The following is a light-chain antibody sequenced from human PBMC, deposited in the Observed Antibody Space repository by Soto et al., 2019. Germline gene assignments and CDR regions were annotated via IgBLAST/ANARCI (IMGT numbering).Light chain of an antibody. Sequence: EIVLTQSPATLSLSPGERATLSCRASQSVSSYLAWYQQKPGQAPRLLIYDASNRATGIPARFSGIGSGTAFTLTSSSLEPEDFAVYSCQQRSNWSPYTFGQGTKLEIK. V-gene: IGKV3-11*01. CDR2: DAS. J-gene: IGKJ2*01. CDR3: QQRSNWSPYT. CDR1: QSVSSY.